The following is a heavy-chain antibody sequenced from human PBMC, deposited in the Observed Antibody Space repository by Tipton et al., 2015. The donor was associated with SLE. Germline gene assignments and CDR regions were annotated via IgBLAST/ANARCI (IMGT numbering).Heavy chain of an antibody. CDR2: INHSGST. CDR3: ARGYCGGDCYSRNYYYYGMDV. V-gene: IGHV4-34*01. CDR1: GGSFSGYY. Sequence: TLPLTCAVYGGSFSGYYWSWIRQPPGKGLEWIGEINHSGSTNYNPSLKSRVTISVDTSKNQFSLKLSSVTAADTAVYYCARGYCGGDCYSRNYYYYGMDVWCQGTTVTVSS. J-gene: IGHJ6*02. D-gene: IGHD2-21*01.